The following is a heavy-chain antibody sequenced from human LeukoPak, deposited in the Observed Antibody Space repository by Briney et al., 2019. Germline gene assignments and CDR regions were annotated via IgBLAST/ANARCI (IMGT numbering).Heavy chain of an antibody. CDR3: AKGTPGYFDY. CDR1: GFTFDDYA. V-gene: IGHV3-9*01. CDR2: ISWNSGSI. Sequence: PGRSLRLSCAASGFTFDDYAMHWVRQAPGKGLEWVSGISWNSGSIGYADSVKGRFTISRDNAKNSLYLQMNSLRAEDTALYYCAKGTPGYFDYRGQGTLVPVSS. J-gene: IGHJ4*02.